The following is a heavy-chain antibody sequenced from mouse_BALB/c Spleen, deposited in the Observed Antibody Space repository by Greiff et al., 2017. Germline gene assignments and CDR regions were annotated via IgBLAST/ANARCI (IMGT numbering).Heavy chain of an antibody. CDR3: ARDGYYPYYYAMDY. V-gene: IGHV3-6*02. J-gene: IGHJ4*01. D-gene: IGHD2-3*01. CDR2: ISYDGSN. CDR1: GYSITSGYY. Sequence: VQLKQSGPGLVKPSQSLSLTCSVTGYSITSGYYWNWIRQFPGNKLEWMGYISYDGSNNYNPSLKNRISITRDTSKNQFFLKLNSVTTEDTATYYCARDGYYPYYYAMDYWGQGTSVTVSS.